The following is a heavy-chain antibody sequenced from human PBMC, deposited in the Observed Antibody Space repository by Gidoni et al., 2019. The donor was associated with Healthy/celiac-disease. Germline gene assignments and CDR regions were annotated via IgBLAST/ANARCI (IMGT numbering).Heavy chain of an antibody. V-gene: IGHV4-31*03. CDR3: ARDSSGYGWFDP. CDR1: GVSISSGGYY. CDR2: IYYSGST. J-gene: IGHJ5*02. Sequence: QVQLQESGPGLVKPSQTLSLTCTVSGVSISSGGYYWSWIRQHPGKGLEWIGYIYYSGSTYYNPSLKSRVTISVDTSKNQFSLKLSSVTAADTAVYYCARDSSGYGWFDPWGQGTLVTVSS. D-gene: IGHD3-22*01.